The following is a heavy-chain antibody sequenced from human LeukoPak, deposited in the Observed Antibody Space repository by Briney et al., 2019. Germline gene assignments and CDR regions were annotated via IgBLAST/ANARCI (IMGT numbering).Heavy chain of an antibody. CDR1: GFTFSNYG. CDR3: ARLQPLVIPAAKLGFDY. J-gene: IGHJ4*02. V-gene: IGHV3-23*01. Sequence: GGSLRLSCAASGFTFSNYGMGWVRQTPGKGLEWLSSVSASGANTYYADSVKGRFTISRDNSRDRIYLQMNSLRTDDTAVYYCARLQPLVIPAAKLGFDYWGQGTLVTVSS. CDR2: VSASGANT. D-gene: IGHD2-2*01.